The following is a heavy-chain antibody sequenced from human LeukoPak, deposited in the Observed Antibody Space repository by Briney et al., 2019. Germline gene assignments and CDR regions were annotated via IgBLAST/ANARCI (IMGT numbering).Heavy chain of an antibody. V-gene: IGHV3-74*01. D-gene: IGHD3-10*01. CDR2: IRSDGSST. CDR3: VKAAGSGGRGGMDV. CDR1: GFTFNDYW. Sequence: GGSLRLSCAASGFTFNDYWMNGVRQAPGKGLVWVSRIRSDGSSTSYADSVKGRFTISRDNVKNTLFLQMNSLRAEDTAVYHCVKAAGSGGRGGMDVWGQGTTVTVSS. J-gene: IGHJ6*02.